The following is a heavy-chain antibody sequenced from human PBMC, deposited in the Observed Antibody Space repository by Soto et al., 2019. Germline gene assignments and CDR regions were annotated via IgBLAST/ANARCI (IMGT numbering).Heavy chain of an antibody. V-gene: IGHV1-69*08. Sequence: QVQLVQSGAEVKKPGSSVKVSCKASADTFTGYTVTWVRQAPGQGLEWVGRVIPILGASNFAQKFQGRVTISADKSTDTAYMVLTGLTSEDTAVYYGARSRGSYYSNFDSGGQGTLVTVSS. CDR1: ADTFTGYT. CDR3: ARSRGSYYSNFDS. CDR2: VIPILGAS. J-gene: IGHJ4*02. D-gene: IGHD3-10*01.